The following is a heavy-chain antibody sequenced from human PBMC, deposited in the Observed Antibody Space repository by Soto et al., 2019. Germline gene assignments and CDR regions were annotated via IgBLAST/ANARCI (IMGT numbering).Heavy chain of an antibody. J-gene: IGHJ6*03. D-gene: IGHD3-10*01. CDR1: GYTFTSYG. Sequence: ASVKVSCKASGYTFTSYGISWVRQAPGQGLEWMGWISAYNGNTNYAQKLQGRVTMTTDTSTSTAYMELRSLRSDDTAVYYCARDGFTMVRGVIMDYYYYYMDVWGKGTTVTVSS. V-gene: IGHV1-18*01. CDR2: ISAYNGNT. CDR3: ARDGFTMVRGVIMDYYYYYMDV.